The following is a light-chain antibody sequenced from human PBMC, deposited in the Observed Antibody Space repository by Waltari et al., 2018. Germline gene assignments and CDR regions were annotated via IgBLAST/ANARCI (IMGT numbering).Light chain of an antibody. CDR1: QSISSW. J-gene: IGKJ4*01. V-gene: IGKV1-5*03. Sequence: DIQMTQSPSSLSASIGDRVTFTCRASQSISSWLAWYQQKPGKAPKLLISKASTLESGVPSRFRGSGSGTEFTLTISSLQPDDFATYYFQQYTSFSLTFGGGTTVEIK. CDR2: KAS. CDR3: QQYTSFSLT.